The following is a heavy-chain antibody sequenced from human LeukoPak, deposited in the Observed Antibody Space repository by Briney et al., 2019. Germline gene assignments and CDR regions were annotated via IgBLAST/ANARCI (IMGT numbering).Heavy chain of an antibody. CDR2: MNSDGSST. CDR3: AREGDGYDYDH. J-gene: IGHJ4*02. D-gene: IGHD5-12*01. Sequence: GGSLRLSCAASAFTLSSYWMHWVRQAPGKGLVWVSRMNSDGSSTSYADSVKGRFTISRDNAKNTLYLQMNSLRAEDTAVYYCAREGDGYDYDHWGQGTLVTVSS. V-gene: IGHV3-74*01. CDR1: AFTLSSYW.